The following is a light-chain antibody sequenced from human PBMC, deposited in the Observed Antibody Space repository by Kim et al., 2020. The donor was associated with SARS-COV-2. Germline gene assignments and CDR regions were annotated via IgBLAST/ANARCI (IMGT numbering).Light chain of an antibody. CDR2: DVS. V-gene: IGLV2-11*01. CDR1: RSDVGGYNY. J-gene: IGLJ3*02. CDR3: CSYAGSYTWV. Sequence: GESVTNPCTGTRSDVGGYNYVSWYQQHPGKAPKLMIYDVSKRPSGVPDRFSGSKSGNTASLTISGLQAEDEADYYCCSYAGSYTWVFGGGTQLTVL.